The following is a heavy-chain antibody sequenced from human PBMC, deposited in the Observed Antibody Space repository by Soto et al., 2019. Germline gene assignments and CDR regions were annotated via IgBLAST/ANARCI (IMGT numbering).Heavy chain of an antibody. CDR2: ISYDGSNK. Sequence: WVAVISYDGSNKYYAESVKGRFTISRDNSKNTLYLQMSSLRAEDMAVYYCAKDPWG. V-gene: IGHV3-30*18. CDR3: AKDP. J-gene: IGHJ6*01.